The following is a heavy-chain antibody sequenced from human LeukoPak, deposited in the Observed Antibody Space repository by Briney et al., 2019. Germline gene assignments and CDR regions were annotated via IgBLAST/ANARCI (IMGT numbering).Heavy chain of an antibody. J-gene: IGHJ4*02. D-gene: IGHD2-21*02. CDR3: ARDPPDCGGDCYFDY. CDR1: GFTFSSYA. CDR2: ISYDGSNK. Sequence: GGSLRLSCAASGFTFSSYAMHWVRQAPGKGLEWVAVISYDGSNKYYADSVKGRFTISRDNSMNTLYLQMNSLRAEDTAVYYCARDPPDCGGDCYFDYWGQGTLVTVSS. V-gene: IGHV3-30-3*01.